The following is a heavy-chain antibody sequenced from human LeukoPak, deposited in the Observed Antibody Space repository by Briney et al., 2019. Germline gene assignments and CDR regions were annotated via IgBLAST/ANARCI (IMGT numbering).Heavy chain of an antibody. V-gene: IGHV3-23*01. Sequence: PGGSLRLSCAASGFTFSSYAMSWVRQAPGKGLEWVSALNGSGGSTYYADSVKGRFTISRDNSKNTLYLQMNSLRAEDTAVYYCASEYCSGGSCYPPYYYYGMDVWGQGTTVTVSS. D-gene: IGHD2-15*01. J-gene: IGHJ6*02. CDR3: ASEYCSGGSCYPPYYYYGMDV. CDR2: LNGSGGST. CDR1: GFTFSSYA.